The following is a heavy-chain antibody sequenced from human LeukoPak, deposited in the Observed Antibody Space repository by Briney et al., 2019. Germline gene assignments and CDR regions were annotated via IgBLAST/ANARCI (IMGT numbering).Heavy chain of an antibody. CDR1: GGSFSGYY. CDR2: INHSGST. V-gene: IGHV4-34*01. J-gene: IGHJ4*02. CDR3: ARGGGWYWSRLDY. Sequence: PSETLSLTCAVYGGSFSGYYWSWIRQPPGKGLEWIGEINHSGSTNYNPSLKSRVTISVDTSKNQFSLKLSSVTAADTAVYYCARGGGWYWSRLDYWGQGTLVTVSS. D-gene: IGHD6-19*01.